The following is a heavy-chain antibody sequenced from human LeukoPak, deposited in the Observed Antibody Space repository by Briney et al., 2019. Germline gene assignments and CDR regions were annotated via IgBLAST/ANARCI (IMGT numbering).Heavy chain of an antibody. CDR2: ISSSSSYI. CDR3: ARAPNEYDFWSGYSTDAFDI. V-gene: IGHV3-21*01. Sequence: SGGSLRLSCAASGFTCSSYSMNWVRQAPGKGLEWVSSISSSSSYIYYADSVKGRFTISRDNAKNSLYLQMNSLRAEDTAVYYCARAPNEYDFWSGYSTDAFDIWGQGTMVTVSS. CDR1: GFTCSSYS. D-gene: IGHD3-3*01. J-gene: IGHJ3*02.